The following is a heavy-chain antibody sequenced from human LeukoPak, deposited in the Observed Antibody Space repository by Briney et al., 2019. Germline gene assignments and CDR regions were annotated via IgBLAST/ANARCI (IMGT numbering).Heavy chain of an antibody. CDR1: GGSISSYY. D-gene: IGHD3-22*01. CDR2: IYYSGST. J-gene: IGHJ4*02. Sequence: PSETLSLTCTVSGGSISSYYWSWIWQPPGKGLEWIGYIYYSGSTNYNPSLKSRATISVDTSKNQFSLKLSSVTAADTAVYYCASYSYYYDSSGYFNYWGQGTLVTVSS. V-gene: IGHV4-59*01. CDR3: ASYSYYYDSSGYFNY.